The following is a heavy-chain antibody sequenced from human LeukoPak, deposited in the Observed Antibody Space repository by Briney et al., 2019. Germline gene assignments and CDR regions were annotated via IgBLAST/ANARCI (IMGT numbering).Heavy chain of an antibody. D-gene: IGHD6-19*01. CDR1: GFTFSSYG. CDR2: IRYDGSNK. Sequence: GGSLRLSCAASGFTFSSYGMHWVRQAPGKGLEWVAFIRYDGSNKYYADSVKGRFTISRDNAKNSLYLQMNSLRAEDTAVYYCARDRQWLDPRNWYFDLWGRGTLVTVSS. J-gene: IGHJ2*01. CDR3: ARDRQWLDPRNWYFDL. V-gene: IGHV3-30*02.